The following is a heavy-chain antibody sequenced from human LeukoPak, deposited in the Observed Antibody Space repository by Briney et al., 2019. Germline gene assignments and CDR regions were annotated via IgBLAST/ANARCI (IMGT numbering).Heavy chain of an antibody. J-gene: IGHJ5*02. CDR3: ARGASKYQLLLNWFDP. D-gene: IGHD2-2*01. CDR2: INHSGST. CDR1: GGSFSAYY. Sequence: SETLSLTCAVYGGSFSAYYWSWIRQPPGKGLEWIGEINHSGSTNYNPSLKSRVTISVDTSKNQFSLKLSSVTAADTAVYYCARGASKYQLLLNWFDPWGQGTLVTVSS. V-gene: IGHV4-34*01.